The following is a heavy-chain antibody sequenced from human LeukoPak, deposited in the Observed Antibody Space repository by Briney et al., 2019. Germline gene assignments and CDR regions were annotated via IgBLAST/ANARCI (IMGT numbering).Heavy chain of an antibody. V-gene: IGHV1-69*13. CDR2: IIPIFGTA. J-gene: IGHJ4*02. CDR1: GGTFSSYA. D-gene: IGHD1-26*01. Sequence: SVKVSCKASGGTFSSYAISWVRQAPGQGLEWMGGIIPIFGTANYAQKFQGRVTITADESTSTAYMELSSLRSEDTAVYYCATCSGSYYPFDYWGQGTLVTVSS. CDR3: ATCSGSYYPFDY.